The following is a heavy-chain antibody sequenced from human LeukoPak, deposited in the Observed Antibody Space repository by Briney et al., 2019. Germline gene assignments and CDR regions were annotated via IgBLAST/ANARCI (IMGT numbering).Heavy chain of an antibody. CDR3: ARIHNLGILAHFDY. CDR1: GFTFSSYE. CDR2: INSGGSTL. J-gene: IGHJ4*02. V-gene: IGHV3-48*03. Sequence: GGSLRLSCAASGFTFSSYEMNWVRQAPGKGLEWVSYINSGGSTLYYADSVKGRFTISRDNAKNSLYPQMNSLRAEDTAVYYCARIHNLGILAHFDYWGQGTLVTVSS. D-gene: IGHD1-1*01.